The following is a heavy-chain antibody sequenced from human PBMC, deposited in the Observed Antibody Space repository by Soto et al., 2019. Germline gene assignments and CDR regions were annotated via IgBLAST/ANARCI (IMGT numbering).Heavy chain of an antibody. J-gene: IGHJ4*02. V-gene: IGHV1-46*02. Sequence: QVQLMQSGAEVRKPGASVRLSCETSGYNFNQYYIHWVRQAPGQGLEWMGIINLRGGTTEYAHKFRGRVTVTGDTSTRTAYMELRSLRSDDTAIYFCARGPDDSDVPRWDYLGQGTLVTVSS. CDR3: ARGPDDSDVPRWDY. D-gene: IGHD4-17*01. CDR1: GYNFNQYY. CDR2: INLRGGTT.